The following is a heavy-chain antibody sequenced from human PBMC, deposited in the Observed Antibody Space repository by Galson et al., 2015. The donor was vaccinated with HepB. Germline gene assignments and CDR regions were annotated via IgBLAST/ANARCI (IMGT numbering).Heavy chain of an antibody. CDR2: INAGNGNT. V-gene: IGHV1-3*01. J-gene: IGHJ5*02. Sequence: VSCKASGYTFTSYAMHWVRQAPGQRLEWMGWINAGNGNTKYSQKFQGRVTITRDTSASTAYMELSSLRSEDTAVYYCARARYCSGGSCYSFASWGQGTLVTVSS. CDR1: GYTFTSYA. D-gene: IGHD2-15*01. CDR3: ARARYCSGGSCYSFAS.